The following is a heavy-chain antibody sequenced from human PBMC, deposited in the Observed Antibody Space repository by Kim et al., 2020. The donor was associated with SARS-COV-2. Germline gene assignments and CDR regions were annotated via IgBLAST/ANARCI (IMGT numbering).Heavy chain of an antibody. J-gene: IGHJ4*02. CDR1: GESFSGYQ. V-gene: IGHV4-34*01. CDR2: IDQSGST. D-gene: IGHD3-22*01. Sequence: SETLSLTCAVYGESFSGYQWSWIRQSPGKGLEWIGEIDQSGSTNYNPSLKSRGTISADTSKNQFSLKLSSVTAADTAVYYCARGRGGINMIVVVITAAEYYFDSWGQGTPVTVSS. CDR3: ARGRGGINMIVVVITAAEYYFDS.